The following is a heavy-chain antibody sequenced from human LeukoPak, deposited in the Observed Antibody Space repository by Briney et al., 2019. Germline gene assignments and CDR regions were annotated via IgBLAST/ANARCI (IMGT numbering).Heavy chain of an antibody. CDR1: GFTFTSYA. CDR2: ISGSGGST. Sequence: GGSLRLSCAASGFTFTSYAMSWVRQAPGKGLEWVSAISGSGGSTYHADSVESRFTISRDNSKNTLYLQMNSLRAEDTAVYYCAKMGVVAARPGTFDYWGQGTLVTVSS. D-gene: IGHD6-6*01. V-gene: IGHV3-23*01. J-gene: IGHJ4*02. CDR3: AKMGVVAARPGTFDY.